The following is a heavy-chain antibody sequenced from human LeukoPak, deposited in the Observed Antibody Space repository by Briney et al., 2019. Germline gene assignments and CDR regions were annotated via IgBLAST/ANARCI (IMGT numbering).Heavy chain of an antibody. CDR1: GGSMNSGSYY. J-gene: IGHJ3*02. Sequence: ASETLSLTCTVAGGSMNSGSYYWSWIRQSAGKGLEWIGRIYSSGSTNYSPSLQSRVTISVDTSKNQFSLKLSSVTAADTAVYYCARYSGGDDAFDIWGQGTMVTVSS. CDR3: ARYSGGDDAFDI. V-gene: IGHV4-61*02. CDR2: IYSSGST. D-gene: IGHD2-21*02.